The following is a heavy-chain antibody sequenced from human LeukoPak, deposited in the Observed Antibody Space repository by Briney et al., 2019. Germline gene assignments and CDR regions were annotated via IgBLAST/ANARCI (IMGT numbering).Heavy chain of an antibody. Sequence: SETLSLTCTVSGGSISSGGYYWSWIRQHPGKGLEWIGYIYYSGSTNYNPSLESRVTISVDTSKNQFSLKLSSVTAADTAVYYCARESPLRWLDHWGQGTLVTVSS. J-gene: IGHJ4*02. V-gene: IGHV4-31*03. D-gene: IGHD5-24*01. CDR3: ARESPLRWLDH. CDR2: IYYSGST. CDR1: GGSISSGGYY.